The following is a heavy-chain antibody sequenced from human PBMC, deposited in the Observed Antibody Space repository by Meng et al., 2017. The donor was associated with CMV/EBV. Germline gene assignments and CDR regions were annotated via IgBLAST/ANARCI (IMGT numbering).Heavy chain of an antibody. J-gene: IGHJ4*02. CDR1: GFSLSTSGVC. Sequence: ITLNASGPAPVKPTQTLTLTCTFSGFSLSTSGVCVGWIRQPQGKAPECLALIYWDDDKRYSPSLKSRLTITKDTSKNQVVLTMTNMDPVDTATYYCAHHADIAAAGSYYYWGQGTLVTVSS. CDR3: AHHADIAAAGSYYY. V-gene: IGHV2-5*02. CDR2: IYWDDDK. D-gene: IGHD6-13*01.